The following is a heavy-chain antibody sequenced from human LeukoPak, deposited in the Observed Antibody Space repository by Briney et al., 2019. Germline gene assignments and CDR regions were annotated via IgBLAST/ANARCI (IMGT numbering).Heavy chain of an antibody. J-gene: IGHJ4*02. CDR2: TSYSGST. D-gene: IGHD6-13*01. CDR1: GGSLSSYY. CDR3: ARRHSSSWYFDY. Sequence: SETLSLTCTVSGGSLSSYYWSWLRQPPGKGLEWIGYTSYSGSTNYNPSLKSRVTISVDTSKNQFSLKLSSVTAADTAVYYCARRHSSSWYFDYWGQGTLVTVSS. V-gene: IGHV4-59*08.